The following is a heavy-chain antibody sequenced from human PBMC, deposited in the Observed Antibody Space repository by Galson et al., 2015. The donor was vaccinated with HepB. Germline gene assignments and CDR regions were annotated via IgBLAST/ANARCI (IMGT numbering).Heavy chain of an antibody. V-gene: IGHV4-34*01. D-gene: IGHD6-19*01. CDR1: GGSFSGYY. Sequence: SETLSLTCAVYGGSFSGYYWSWIRQPPGKGLEWIGEINHSGSTNYNPSLKSRVTISVDTSKNQFSLKLSSVTAADTAVYYCATSLGQQWLVRGGLSNWGQGTLVTVSS. CDR3: ATSLGQQWLVRGGLSN. CDR2: INHSGST. J-gene: IGHJ4*02.